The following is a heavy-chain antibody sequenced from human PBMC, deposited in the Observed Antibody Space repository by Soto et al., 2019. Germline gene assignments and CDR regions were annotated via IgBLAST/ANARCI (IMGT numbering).Heavy chain of an antibody. J-gene: IGHJ3*02. V-gene: IGHV3-11*01. CDR2: IRSGGSNE. CDR3: ARGHLGDFDI. Sequence: QVQLVESGGGLVKPGGSLRLSCAASGFSFSGSYMSWIRQAPGKGLEWVSYIRSGGSNEYYAASVRGRFAISRDDDKNSLYLQLTSLRAGDTAVYYCARGHLGDFDIWGQGTMVTVSS. CDR1: GFSFSGSY.